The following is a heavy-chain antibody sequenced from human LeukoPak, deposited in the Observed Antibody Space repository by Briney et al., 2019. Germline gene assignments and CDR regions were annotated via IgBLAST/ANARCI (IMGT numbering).Heavy chain of an antibody. V-gene: IGHV3-15*01. D-gene: IGHD4-17*01. J-gene: IGHJ4*02. Sequence: PGGSLRLSCAASGLTFRNAWMSWVRQAPGKGLEWVGRIKSKTDGGTVDYAPPVKGRFTISRDDSRNTLSLEMNFLKTEDTAVYYCTTDPGDYEIYWGQGTPVTVSS. CDR3: TTDPGDYEIY. CDR2: IKSKTDGGTV. CDR1: GLTFRNAW.